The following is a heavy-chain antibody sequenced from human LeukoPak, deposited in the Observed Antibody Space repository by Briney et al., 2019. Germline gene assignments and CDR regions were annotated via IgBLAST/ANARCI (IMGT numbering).Heavy chain of an antibody. D-gene: IGHD3/OR15-3a*01. CDR2: INHSGST. CDR1: GGSFSGYY. CDR3: ARGFWTGYYSGTLVNPYYYYYYMDV. V-gene: IGHV4-34*01. J-gene: IGHJ6*03. Sequence: PSETLSLTCAVYGGSFSGYYWSWIRQPPGNGLEWIGEINHSGSTNKNPSLKSRVTISVDTSKNQFSLKLSSVTAADTAVYYCARGFWTGYYSGTLVNPYYYYYYMDVWGKGTTVTVSS.